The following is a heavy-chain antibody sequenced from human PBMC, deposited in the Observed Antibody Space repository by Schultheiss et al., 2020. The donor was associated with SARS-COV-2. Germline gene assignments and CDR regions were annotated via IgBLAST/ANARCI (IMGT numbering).Heavy chain of an antibody. Sequence: GGSLRLSCAASGFTVSSNEMSWIRQAPGKGLEWVSSISGGSTYYADSRKGRFTISRDNSKNSLYLQMNSLRAEDTAVYYCARDRAVTTIYYYYGMDVWGQGTTVTVSS. J-gene: IGHJ6*02. CDR1: GFTVSSNE. CDR3: ARDRAVTTIYYYYGMDV. CDR2: ISGGST. V-gene: IGHV3-38*02. D-gene: IGHD4-17*01.